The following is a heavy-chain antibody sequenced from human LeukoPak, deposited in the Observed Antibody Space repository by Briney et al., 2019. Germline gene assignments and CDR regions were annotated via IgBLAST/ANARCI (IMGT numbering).Heavy chain of an antibody. V-gene: IGHV3-23*01. CDR3: ANGLIYDFWSDAFDI. J-gene: IGHJ3*02. CDR2: ISGSGGST. D-gene: IGHD3-3*01. CDR1: GFTFSSYA. Sequence: GGSLRLSCAASGFTFSSYAMSWVRQAPGKGLEWVSAISGSGGSTYYADSVKGRFTISRDNSKNTLYLQMNSLRAEDTAVYYCANGLIYDFWSDAFDIWGQGTMVTVSS.